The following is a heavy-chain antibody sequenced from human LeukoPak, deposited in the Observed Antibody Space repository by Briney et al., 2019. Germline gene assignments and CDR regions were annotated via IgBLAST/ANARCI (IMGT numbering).Heavy chain of an antibody. J-gene: IGHJ4*02. CDR3: ARYQKASADVAGFDY. D-gene: IGHD6-19*01. V-gene: IGHV5-51*01. CDR2: IYPGDSDT. Sequence: LGESLKISCKGSGYSFTSYWIGWVRQMPGKGLEWMGIIYPGDSDTRYSPSFQGQVTISADKSISTAYLQWSSLKASDTAMYYCARYQKASADVAGFDYWGQGTLVTVSS. CDR1: GYSFTSYW.